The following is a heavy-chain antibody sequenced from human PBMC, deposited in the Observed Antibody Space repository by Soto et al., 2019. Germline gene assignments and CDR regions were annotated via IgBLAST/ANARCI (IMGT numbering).Heavy chain of an antibody. V-gene: IGHV3-74*01. J-gene: IGHJ4*02. CDR1: GFTFGSYW. CDR2: INSGGGST. Sequence: LRLSCAASGFTFGSYWMHWVRRAPGKGLVGVSRINSGGGSTGYADSVKGRFTISRDNAKNTLYLQMNSLRAEDTAVYYCARDLGSNSYWGRGTQVTVSS. CDR3: ARDLGSNSY. D-gene: IGHD2-2*01.